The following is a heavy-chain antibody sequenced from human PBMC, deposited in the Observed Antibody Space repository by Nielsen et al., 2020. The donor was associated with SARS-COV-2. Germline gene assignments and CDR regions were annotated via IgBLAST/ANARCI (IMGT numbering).Heavy chain of an antibody. V-gene: IGHV1-2*06. CDR3: ARYNKRYSSYYYYGMDV. Sequence: ASVKVSCKASGYTFTGYYMHWVRQAPGQGLECMGRINANSGGTNYAQKFQGRVTMTRDTSISTAHMELSRVRSEDTAVYYCARYNKRYSSYYYYGMDVWGQGTTVTVSS. CDR1: GYTFTGYY. J-gene: IGHJ6*02. D-gene: IGHD6-19*01. CDR2: INANSGGT.